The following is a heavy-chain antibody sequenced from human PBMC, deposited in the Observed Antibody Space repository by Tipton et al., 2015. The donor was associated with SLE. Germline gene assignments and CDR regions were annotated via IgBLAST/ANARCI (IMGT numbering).Heavy chain of an antibody. J-gene: IGHJ4*02. CDR2: IYPGDSDT. CDR1: GYRFTSHW. V-gene: IGHV5-51*01. Sequence: VQLVQSGAEVKEPGESLKISCKGSGYRFTSHWIAWVRQMPGKGLEWMGIIYPGDSDTSYSPPFQGQVTISVVKSISPAYLQWSSLQASVTAMYYGARHATEVTGGDYWGQGTLVTVSS. CDR3: ARHATEVTGGDY. D-gene: IGHD2-8*02.